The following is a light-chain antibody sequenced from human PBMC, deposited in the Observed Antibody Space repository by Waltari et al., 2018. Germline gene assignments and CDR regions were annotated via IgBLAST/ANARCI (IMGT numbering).Light chain of an antibody. V-gene: IGLV4-69*02. CDR1: SGPSTYA. Sequence: QLVLTQSPSASASLGASVKPTCTLSSGPSTYAIPWHQQQPGKGPRYLMKVDSNGGHFKGDGIPDRFSGSSSGTERYLTISSLQSDDEADYYCQTWVTGIRVVFGGGTKLTVL. CDR3: QTWVTGIRVV. CDR2: VDSNGGH. J-gene: IGLJ2*01.